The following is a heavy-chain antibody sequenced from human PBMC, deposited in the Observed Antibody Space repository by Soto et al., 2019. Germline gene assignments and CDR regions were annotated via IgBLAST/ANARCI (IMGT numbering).Heavy chain of an antibody. Sequence: QVQLQESGPGLVRPSETLSLTCTVSGASIRSNYWCWIRQPQGKGLELVGFIHHSGNTNYNPSRKSRITVSVDPAKNKFSLKLSTVTAADTAVYYCTRGDIGSWRPHFDYWGQGTLVTVSS. CDR3: TRGDIGSWRPHFDY. CDR1: GASIRSNY. V-gene: IGHV4-59*01. CDR2: IHHSGNT. J-gene: IGHJ4*02. D-gene: IGHD6-13*01.